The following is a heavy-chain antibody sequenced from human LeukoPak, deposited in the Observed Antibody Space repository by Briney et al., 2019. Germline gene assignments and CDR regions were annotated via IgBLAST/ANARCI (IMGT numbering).Heavy chain of an antibody. D-gene: IGHD6-13*01. CDR3: ETHSSWQPNWFDP. Sequence: QPGGSLSLSCAASGFTFSSYAMSWVRQAPGKGLEWVSAISGSGGSTYYADSVKGRFTVARDNSKSTLYLQMNSLRAEDSAVYYCETHSSWQPNWFDPWGQGTLVTVSS. CDR2: ISGSGGST. V-gene: IGHV3-23*01. CDR1: GFTFSSYA. J-gene: IGHJ5*02.